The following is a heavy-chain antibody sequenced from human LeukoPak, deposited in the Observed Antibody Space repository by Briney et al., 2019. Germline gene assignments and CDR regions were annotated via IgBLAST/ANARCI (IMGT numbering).Heavy chain of an antibody. CDR1: GGSISNYY. J-gene: IGHJ3*02. CDR3: ARGLNNRKSGRRFDVFEI. D-gene: IGHD1-14*01. V-gene: IGHV4-4*07. CDR2: IYSSGST. Sequence: SETLSLTCTVSGGSISNYYWSWIRQPAGKGLEWIGRIYSSGSTNYNPSLKSRVTISADTSKNQFSLRLSSVTAADTAAYYCARGLNNRKSGRRFDVFEIWGQGTMVTVSS.